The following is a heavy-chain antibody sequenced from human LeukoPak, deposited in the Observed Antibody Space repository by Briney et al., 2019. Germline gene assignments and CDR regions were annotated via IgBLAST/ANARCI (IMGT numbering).Heavy chain of an antibody. V-gene: IGHV1-18*01. Sequence: ASVKVSCKASGYTFSSFGISWARQAPGQGLEWMGWISAYNGDTNYAQKLQGRVTMTTDTSTNTAYMELRSLRSDDTAVYYCARGGGYCSGGSCYEFDYWGQGTLVTVSS. J-gene: IGHJ4*02. D-gene: IGHD2-15*01. CDR1: GYTFSSFG. CDR2: ISAYNGDT. CDR3: ARGGGYCSGGSCYEFDY.